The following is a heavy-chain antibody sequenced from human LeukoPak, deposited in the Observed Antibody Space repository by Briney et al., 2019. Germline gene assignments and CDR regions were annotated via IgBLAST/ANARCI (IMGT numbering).Heavy chain of an antibody. CDR3: ARERVENQQLVGGNY. J-gene: IGHJ4*02. CDR2: MDSWGST. D-gene: IGHD6-6*01. Sequence: GGSLTLSCAASVLTVSSNYMSWVRQAPGKGLEGVSVMDSWGSTYYADSVKGRFTISRDNSKNTLYLQMNSLRAEDTAVYYCARERVENQQLVGGNYWGQGTLVTVSS. V-gene: IGHV3-66*01. CDR1: VLTVSSNY.